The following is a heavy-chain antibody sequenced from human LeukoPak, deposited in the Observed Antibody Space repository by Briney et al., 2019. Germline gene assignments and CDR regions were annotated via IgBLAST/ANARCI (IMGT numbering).Heavy chain of an antibody. Sequence: PSETLSLTCTVSGGSISSYYWSWIRQPPGKGLEWIGYIYYSGSTNYNPSLKSRVTISVDTSKNQFSLKLSSVTAADTAVYYCARGTSVVRWYFDYWGQGTLATVSS. CDR3: ARGTSVVRWYFDY. CDR2: IYYSGST. D-gene: IGHD1-1*01. J-gene: IGHJ4*02. CDR1: GGSISSYY. V-gene: IGHV4-59*01.